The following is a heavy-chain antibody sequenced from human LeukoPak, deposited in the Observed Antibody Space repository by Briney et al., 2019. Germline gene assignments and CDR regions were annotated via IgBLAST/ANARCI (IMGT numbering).Heavy chain of an antibody. CDR3: ARNYGHNSKYFDF. V-gene: IGHV1-2*02. Sequence: EASVKVSCKASGYTFTDYFMHWVRQAPGQGLEWMGWISPEGGDTHYAQRFQGRVTMTRDTSISTAYMELTSLSSDDTAVYYCARNYGHNSKYFDFWGKGTLVTVSS. CDR1: GYTFTDYF. J-gene: IGHJ4*02. CDR2: ISPEGGDT. D-gene: IGHD4-17*01.